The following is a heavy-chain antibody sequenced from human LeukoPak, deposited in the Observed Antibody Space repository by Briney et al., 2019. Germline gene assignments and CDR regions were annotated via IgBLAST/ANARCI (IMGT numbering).Heavy chain of an antibody. Sequence: ASVKVSCKASGCTFTSYGISWVRQAPGQGLEWMGWISAYNGNTNYAQKLQGRVTMTRDTSITTAYMELSRLRSDDTAVYFCARDGYCSSTSCYTLLFVWGQGTLVTVSS. J-gene: IGHJ4*02. CDR2: ISAYNGNT. CDR3: ARDGYCSSTSCYTLLFV. CDR1: GCTFTSYG. V-gene: IGHV1-18*01. D-gene: IGHD2-2*02.